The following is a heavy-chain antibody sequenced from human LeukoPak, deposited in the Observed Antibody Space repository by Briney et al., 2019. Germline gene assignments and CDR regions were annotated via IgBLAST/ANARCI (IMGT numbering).Heavy chain of an antibody. Sequence: PGGSLRLSCAASGFTFSSFALSWVRQAPGKGLEWVSSISGSGDSTYYMESVKGRFTISRDNSENTLYLQMNSLRAEDTAVYYCASLPGGEAGFKYWGQGTLVTVSS. CDR3: ASLPGGEAGFKY. CDR1: GFTFSSFA. CDR2: ISGSGDST. D-gene: IGHD2-21*01. J-gene: IGHJ4*02. V-gene: IGHV3-23*01.